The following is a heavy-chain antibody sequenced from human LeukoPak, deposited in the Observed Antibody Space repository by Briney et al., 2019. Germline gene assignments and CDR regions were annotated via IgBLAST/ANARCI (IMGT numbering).Heavy chain of an antibody. CDR1: GFTFSSYA. CDR2: ISGSGGST. Sequence: PGGSLRLSCAASGFTFSSYAMSWVRQAPGKGLEWVSAISGSGGSTYYADSAKGRFTISRDNSKNTLYLQMNSLRAEDTGVYYCVLTMTVVVIWGQGTLVTVSS. CDR3: VLTMTVVVI. V-gene: IGHV3-23*01. J-gene: IGHJ4*02. D-gene: IGHD3-22*01.